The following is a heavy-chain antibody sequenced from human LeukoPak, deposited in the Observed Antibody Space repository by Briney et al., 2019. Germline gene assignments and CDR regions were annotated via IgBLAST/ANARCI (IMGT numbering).Heavy chain of an antibody. CDR1: GYSIGSDFY. CDR2: IYRRGNT. V-gene: IGHV4-38-2*02. D-gene: IGHD2-21*01. J-gene: IGHJ5*02. CDR3: ARHSVASPSDA. Sequence: SETLSLTCIVSGYSIGSDFYWGWIRPPPGKGLEWIASIYRRGNTYSNSSLKSRVRMSIDTSKNHFSLRLTSVTAADTAVYYCARHSVASPSDAWGPGTLVTVSS.